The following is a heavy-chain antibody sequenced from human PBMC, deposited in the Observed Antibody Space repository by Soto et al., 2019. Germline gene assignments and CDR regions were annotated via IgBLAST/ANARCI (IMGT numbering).Heavy chain of an antibody. J-gene: IGHJ4*02. CDR1: GFTFSNAW. CDR2: IKSKTDGGTT. V-gene: IGHV3-15*07. D-gene: IGHD3-16*02. Sequence: GGSLRLSCAASGFTFSNAWMNWVRQAPGKGLEWVGRIKSKTDGGTTDYAAPVKGRFTISRDDSKNTLYLQMNSLKTEDTAVYYCTTDPAARYDYVWGSYRYRFDYWGQGTLVTVSS. CDR3: TTDPAARYDYVWGSYRYRFDY.